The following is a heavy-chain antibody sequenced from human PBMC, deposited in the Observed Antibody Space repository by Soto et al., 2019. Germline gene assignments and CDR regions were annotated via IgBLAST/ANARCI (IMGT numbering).Heavy chain of an antibody. Sequence: SGTLSLTCTVSGGSISSYYWSWIRQPPGKGLEWIGYIYYSGSTNYNPSLKSRVTISVATSKNQFSLKLSSVTAADTAVYYCARQRGGDPWEPVYYYGMDVWGQGTTVTVSS. J-gene: IGHJ6*02. V-gene: IGHV4-59*01. CDR1: GGSISSYY. D-gene: IGHD1-26*01. CDR3: ARQRGGDPWEPVYYYGMDV. CDR2: IYYSGST.